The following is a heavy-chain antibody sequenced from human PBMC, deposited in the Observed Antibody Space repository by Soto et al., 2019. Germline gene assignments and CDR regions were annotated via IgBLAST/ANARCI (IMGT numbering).Heavy chain of an antibody. V-gene: IGHV3-48*01. CDR2: ISSSSSTI. CDR3: ARDLPLVVVVAATDYYYYYMDV. Sequence: GGSLRLSCAASGFTFSSYSMNWVRQAPGKGLEWVSYISSSSSTIYYADSVKGRFTISRDNAKNSLYLQMNSLRAEDTAVYYGARDLPLVVVVAATDYYYYYMDVWGKGTTVTVSS. D-gene: IGHD2-15*01. J-gene: IGHJ6*03. CDR1: GFTFSSYS.